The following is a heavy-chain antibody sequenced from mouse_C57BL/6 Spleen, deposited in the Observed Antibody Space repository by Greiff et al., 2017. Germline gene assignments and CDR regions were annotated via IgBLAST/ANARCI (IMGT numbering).Heavy chain of an antibody. CDR1: GYSITSGYY. V-gene: IGHV3-6*01. D-gene: IGHD1-1*01. J-gene: IGHJ3*01. CDR2: ICYDRSN. Sequence: EVQLQQSGPGLVKPSQSLSLTCSVTGYSITSGYYWNWIRQFPGNKLEWMGYICYDRSNNSNPSLNNRSSITRDTSKNHCFLKLNSVTTEDTATYYCSREDSSSFAYWGQGTLVTVSA. CDR3: SREDSSSFAY.